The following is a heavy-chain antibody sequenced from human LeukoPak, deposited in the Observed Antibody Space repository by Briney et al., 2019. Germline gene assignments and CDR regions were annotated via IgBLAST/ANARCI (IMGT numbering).Heavy chain of an antibody. J-gene: IGHJ3*02. CDR2: ISYDGSNK. D-gene: IGHD5-18*01. V-gene: IGHV3-30-3*01. CDR1: GFTFSSYA. CDR3: ARLGGAMEYAFDI. Sequence: GGSLRLSCAASGFTFSSYAMHWVRQAPGKGLEWVAVISYDGSNKYYADSVKGRFTISRDNSKNTLYLQMNSLRAEDTAVYYCARLGGAMEYAFDIWGQGTMVTVSS.